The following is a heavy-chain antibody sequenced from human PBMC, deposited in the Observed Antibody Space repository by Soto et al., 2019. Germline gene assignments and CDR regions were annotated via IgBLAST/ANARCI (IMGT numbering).Heavy chain of an antibody. D-gene: IGHD1-26*01. V-gene: IGHV3-23*01. J-gene: IGHJ3*02. Sequence: GGSLRLSCAASGFTFSSYAMSWVRQAPGKGLEWVSAISGSGGSTYYADSVKGRFTISRDNSKNTLYLQMNSLRAEDTAVYYCAKVSHMSGSYHDAFDIWGQGTMVTVSS. CDR1: GFTFSSYA. CDR3: AKVSHMSGSYHDAFDI. CDR2: ISGSGGST.